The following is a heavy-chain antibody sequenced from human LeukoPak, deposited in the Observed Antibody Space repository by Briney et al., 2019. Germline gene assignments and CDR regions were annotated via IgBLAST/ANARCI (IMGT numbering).Heavy chain of an antibody. CDR1: GFTFSSYA. Sequence: GSLRLSFAASGFTFSSYAMSWVRQAPGKGLEWVSAISGSGGSTYYADSVKGRFTISRDNSKNTLYLQMNSLRAEDTAVYYCAKDQITMVRGVIRSAPFDYWGQGTLVTVSS. V-gene: IGHV3-23*01. D-gene: IGHD3-10*01. CDR2: ISGSGGST. CDR3: AKDQITMVRGVIRSAPFDY. J-gene: IGHJ4*02.